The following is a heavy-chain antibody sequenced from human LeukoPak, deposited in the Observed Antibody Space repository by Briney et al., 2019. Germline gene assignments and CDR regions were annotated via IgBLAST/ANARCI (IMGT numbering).Heavy chain of an antibody. Sequence: GGSLRLSCAASGFTVSSNYMSWVRQPPGKGLEWVSVIYSGGSTYYADSVKGRFTISRHDSRDTLYLQMNSLRVEDTAVYYCASLPRYDFWSGYNYGMDVWGQGTTVTVSS. V-gene: IGHV3-53*04. CDR2: IYSGGST. CDR1: GFTVSSNY. D-gene: IGHD3-3*01. CDR3: ASLPRYDFWSGYNYGMDV. J-gene: IGHJ6*02.